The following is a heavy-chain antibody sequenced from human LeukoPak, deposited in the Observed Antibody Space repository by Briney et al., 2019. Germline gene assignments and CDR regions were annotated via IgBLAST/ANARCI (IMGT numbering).Heavy chain of an antibody. V-gene: IGHV4-39*01. CDR1: GGSISSSSYY. CDR2: IYYSGST. J-gene: IGHJ4*02. D-gene: IGHD3-9*01. Sequence: SETLSLTCTVSGGSISSSSYYWGWIRQPPGKGLEWIGSIYYSGSTYYNPSLKSRVTISVDTSKSQFSLKLSSVTAADTAVYYCARVNYDILTGYYKTIDYWGQGTLVTVSS. CDR3: ARVNYDILTGYYKTIDY.